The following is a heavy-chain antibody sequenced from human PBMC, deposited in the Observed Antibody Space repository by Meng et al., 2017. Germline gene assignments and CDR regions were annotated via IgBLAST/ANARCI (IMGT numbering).Heavy chain of an antibody. CDR3: ARGRGTAGSSSWFYFGVHTDY. Sequence: SETLSLTCAFYGASLSGYYWRWIRQPPGKGLEWIGEINHSGSTNYNPSLKSRVTISVDTSKNQFSLKLSSVTAADTAVYYCARGRGTAGSSSWFYFGVHTDYWGQGTLVTVSS. J-gene: IGHJ4*02. CDR1: GASLSGYY. V-gene: IGHV4-34*01. CDR2: INHSGST. D-gene: IGHD6-13*01.